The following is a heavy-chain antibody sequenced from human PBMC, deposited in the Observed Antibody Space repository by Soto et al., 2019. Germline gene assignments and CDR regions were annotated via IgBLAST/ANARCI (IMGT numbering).Heavy chain of an antibody. Sequence: QMQLVQSGPEVKKPGTSVKVSCKASGFTFTSSAVQWVRQARGQRLEWIGWIVVGSGNTNYAQKFQERVTITRDMSKSTAYMELSSLRSEDTAVYYWAAEGRGYSYSSGHYWGQGTLVTVSS. CDR2: IVVGSGNT. V-gene: IGHV1-58*01. CDR3: AAEGRGYSYSSGHY. J-gene: IGHJ4*02. CDR1: GFTFTSSA. D-gene: IGHD5-18*01.